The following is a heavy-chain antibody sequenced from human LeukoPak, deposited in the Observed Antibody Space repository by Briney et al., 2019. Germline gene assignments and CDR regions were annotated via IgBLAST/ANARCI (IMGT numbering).Heavy chain of an antibody. D-gene: IGHD2-2*01. CDR3: ARALFSFISTSCYWHYVDY. Sequence: TETLSLTCAVYCGSFSGYYWSWIRQPPGKGLEWIGEINHSGSTNYNPSLKSRVTISVDTSKNQFSLKLSSVTAADAVLRSYARALFSFISTSCYWHYVDYSGKGTLDTASS. CDR1: CGSFSGYY. CDR2: INHSGST. V-gene: IGHV4-34*01. J-gene: IGHJ4*02.